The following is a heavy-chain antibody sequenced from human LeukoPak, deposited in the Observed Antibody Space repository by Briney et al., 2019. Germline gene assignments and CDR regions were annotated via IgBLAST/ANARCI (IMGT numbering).Heavy chain of an antibody. Sequence: PSETLSLTCTVSGGSISSYYWSWIRQPPGKGLEWIGYIYYSGSTNYNPSLKSRVTTSVDTSKNQFSLKLSSVTAADTAVYYCARSKEGGYYYYGMDVWGKGTTVTVSS. CDR2: IYYSGST. J-gene: IGHJ6*04. CDR1: GGSISSYY. V-gene: IGHV4-59*01. CDR3: ARSKEGGYYYYGMDV.